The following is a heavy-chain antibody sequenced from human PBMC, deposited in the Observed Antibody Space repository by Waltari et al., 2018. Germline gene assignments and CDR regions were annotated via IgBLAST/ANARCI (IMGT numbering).Heavy chain of an antibody. V-gene: IGHV4-59*01. D-gene: IGHD3-16*01. CDR3: ARAAYIPSYDYVWGSPLIWVG. Sequence: QVQLQESGPGLVKPSETLSLTCTVSGGSISSYYWRWIRQPPGKGLEWIGYIYYSGSTNYNPSLKSRVTISVDTSKNQFSLKLSSVTAADTAVYYCARAAYIPSYDYVWGSPLIWVGWGQGTLVTVSS. CDR2: IYYSGST. J-gene: IGHJ4*02. CDR1: GGSISSYY.